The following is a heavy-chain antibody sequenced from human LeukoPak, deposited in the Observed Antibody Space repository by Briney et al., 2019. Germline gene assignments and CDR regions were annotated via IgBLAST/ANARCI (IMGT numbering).Heavy chain of an antibody. CDR1: GFIFSNYA. J-gene: IGHJ4*02. CDR3: ARGLGKETIGYSSGWRFDY. V-gene: IGHV3-33*08. D-gene: IGHD6-19*01. CDR2: IWYDGSNK. Sequence: PGGPLRLSCAASGFIFSNYAMHWVRQAPGKGLEWVAVIWYDGSNKYYADSVKGRFTISRDNSKNTLYLQMNSLRAEDTAIYYCARGLGKETIGYSSGWRFDYWGQGTLVTVSS.